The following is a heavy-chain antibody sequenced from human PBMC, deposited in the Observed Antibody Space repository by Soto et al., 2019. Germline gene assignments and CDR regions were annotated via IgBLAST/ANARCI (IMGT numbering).Heavy chain of an antibody. D-gene: IGHD6-13*01. J-gene: IGHJ4*02. V-gene: IGHV4-4*02. CDR1: GGSISTSNW. CDR2: VYRTGST. Sequence: SETLSLTCAVSGGSISTSNWWSWVRQPPGKGLEWIGEVYRTGSTNYNPSLESRLTISVDKSKNQFSLKLTSATAADTAVYYCARARATIAAAAIFDCWGQGTLVTVSS. CDR3: ARARATIAAAAIFDC.